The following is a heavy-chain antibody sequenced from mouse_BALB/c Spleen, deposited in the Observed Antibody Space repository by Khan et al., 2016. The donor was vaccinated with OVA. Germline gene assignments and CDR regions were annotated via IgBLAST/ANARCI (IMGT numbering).Heavy chain of an antibody. D-gene: IGHD1-2*01. V-gene: IGHV3-2*02. J-gene: IGHJ2*01. CDR2: ISSSGST. CDR3: ARTARIKY. CDR1: GYSITSGYG. Sequence: QLVESGPGLVKPSQSLSLTCTVTGYSITSGYGWNWIRQFPGNKLEWMGYISSSGSTSYNPSLKSRISITRDTSKNQFFLPLNSVTTEDTATHYCARTARIKYWGQGTTLTVSS.